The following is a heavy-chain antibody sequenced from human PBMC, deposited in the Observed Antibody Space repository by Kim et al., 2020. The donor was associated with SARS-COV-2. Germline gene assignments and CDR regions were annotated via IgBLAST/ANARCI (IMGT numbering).Heavy chain of an antibody. D-gene: IGHD3-10*01. Sequence: VKGRFTISRDNHKKTLYLQMNSLRAEDTAVYYWAKDFRRGSGSYPYYFDYWGQGTLVTVSS. J-gene: IGHJ4*02. CDR3: AKDFRRGSGSYPYYFDY. V-gene: IGHV3-30*02.